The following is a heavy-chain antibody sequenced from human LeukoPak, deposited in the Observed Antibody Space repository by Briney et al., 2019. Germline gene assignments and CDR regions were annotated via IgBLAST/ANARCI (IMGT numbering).Heavy chain of an antibody. CDR1: GFTFSSYS. Sequence: GGSLRLSCAASGFTFSSYSMNWVRQAPGKGLEWVAVISYDGSNKYYADSVKGRFTISRDNSKNTLYLQMNSLRAEDTAVYYCARDKTGAAAAQDYWGQGTLVTVSS. CDR2: ISYDGSNK. V-gene: IGHV3-30*03. CDR3: ARDKTGAAAAQDY. D-gene: IGHD6-13*01. J-gene: IGHJ4*02.